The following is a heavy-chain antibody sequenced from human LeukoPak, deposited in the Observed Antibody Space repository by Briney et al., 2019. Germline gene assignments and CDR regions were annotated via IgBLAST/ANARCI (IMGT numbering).Heavy chain of an antibody. J-gene: IGHJ4*02. CDR3: ARAHTPVPFDY. CDR2: IYYSGST. V-gene: IGHV4-30-4*01. D-gene: IGHD2-2*01. CDR1: GGSISSGDYY. Sequence: SQTLSLTCTVSGGSISSGDYYWSWIRQPPGKGLEWIGYIYYSGSTYYNPSLESQVTISVDTSKNQFSPKLSSVTAADTAVYYCARAHTPVPFDYWGQGTLVTVSS.